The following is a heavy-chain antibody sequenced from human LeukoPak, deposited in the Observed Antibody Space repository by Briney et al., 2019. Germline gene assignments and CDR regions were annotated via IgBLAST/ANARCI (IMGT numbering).Heavy chain of an antibody. CDR2: IYYSGST. Sequence: SETLSLTCTVSGGSISSYYWSWIRQPPGKGLEWIGYIYYSGSTNYNPSLKSRVTISVDTSKNQFSLKLSSVTAADTAVYYCAGVGATYPYYFDYWGQGTLATVSS. V-gene: IGHV4-59*01. CDR1: GGSISSYY. J-gene: IGHJ4*02. D-gene: IGHD1-26*01. CDR3: AGVGATYPYYFDY.